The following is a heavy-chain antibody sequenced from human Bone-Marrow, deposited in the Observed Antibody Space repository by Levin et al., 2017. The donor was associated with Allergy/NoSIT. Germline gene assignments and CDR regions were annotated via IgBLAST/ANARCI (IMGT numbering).Heavy chain of an antibody. D-gene: IGHD2-8*01. V-gene: IGHV3-23*01. CDR2: ISGGGART. CDR1: GFTFDRYA. J-gene: IGHJ4*02. CDR3: AKMAGMVYGSYYLDH. Sequence: GGSLRLSCAASGFTFDRYALSWVRQAPGKGLEWVSGISGGGARTKYADSVKGRFTISRDNSKNTLYLQMNGLRAEDTAVYYCAKMAGMVYGSYYLDHWGQGTLVTVSS.